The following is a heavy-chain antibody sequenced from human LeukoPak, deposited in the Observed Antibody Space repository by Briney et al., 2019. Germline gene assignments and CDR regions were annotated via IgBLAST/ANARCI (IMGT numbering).Heavy chain of an antibody. CDR1: GGSISSTDW. CDR2: IYHSGST. V-gene: IGHV4-4*02. CDR3: ARGYCSSGNCPSFDY. J-gene: IGHJ4*02. D-gene: IGHD2-15*01. Sequence: ASETLSLTCAVSGGSISSTDWWSWVRQPPGKGLEWIGEIYHSGSTNYNPSLMSRVIISIDKSKNQFSLELNSVTAADTTVYYCARGYCSSGNCPSFDYWGQGTLVTVSS.